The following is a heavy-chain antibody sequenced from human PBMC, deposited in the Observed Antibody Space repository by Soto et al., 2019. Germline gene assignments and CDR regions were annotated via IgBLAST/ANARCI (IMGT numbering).Heavy chain of an antibody. V-gene: IGHV4-59*08. D-gene: IGHD6-13*01. CDR1: GGSISSYY. Sequence: QVQLQESGPGLVKPSETLSLTCTVSGGSISSYYWSWIRQPPGKGLEWIGYIYYSGSTNYNPSLKSRVTISVDTSKNQGSLKLSSVTAADTAVYYCARHIAAAGRSYFDYWGQGTLVTVSS. CDR2: IYYSGST. J-gene: IGHJ4*02. CDR3: ARHIAAAGRSYFDY.